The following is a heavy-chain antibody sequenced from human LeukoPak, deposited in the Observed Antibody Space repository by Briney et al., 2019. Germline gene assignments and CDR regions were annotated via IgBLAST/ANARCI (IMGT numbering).Heavy chain of an antibody. Sequence: PGASLRLSCAASGFTFSSYAMSWVRQAPGKGLEWVSAISGSGGSTYYADSVKGRFTISRDNSKNTLYLQMNSLRAEDTAVYYCAKDPRYAIEPNWFDHWGQGTLVTVSS. V-gene: IGHV3-23*01. CDR2: ISGSGGST. CDR3: AKDPRYAIEPNWFDH. CDR1: GFTFSSYA. D-gene: IGHD2-8*01. J-gene: IGHJ5*02.